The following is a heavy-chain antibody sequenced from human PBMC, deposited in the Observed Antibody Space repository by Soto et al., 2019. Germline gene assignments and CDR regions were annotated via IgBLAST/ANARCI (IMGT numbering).Heavy chain of an antibody. CDR2: ISYDGSNK. V-gene: IGHV3-30*18. Sequence: QVQLVESGGGVVQPGRSLRLSCAASGFTFSSYGMHWVRQAPGKGLEWVAVISYDGSNKYYADSVKGRFTISRDNSKNTLYLQMNSLRDEDTAVYYCANSAAPWEFYFDYWGQGTLVTVSS. CDR3: ANSAAPWEFYFDY. J-gene: IGHJ4*02. CDR1: GFTFSSYG. D-gene: IGHD3-10*01.